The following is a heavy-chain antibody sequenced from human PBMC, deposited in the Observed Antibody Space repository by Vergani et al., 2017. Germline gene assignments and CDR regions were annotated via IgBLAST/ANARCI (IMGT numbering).Heavy chain of an antibody. CDR1: GFTFSSYA. CDR2: ISSSSSYI. J-gene: IGHJ6*02. V-gene: IGHV3-21*01. CDR3: ARDILAVASGMDV. Sequence: VQLVESGGGVVQPGRSLRLSCAASGFTFSSYAMHWVRQAPGKGLEWVSSISSSSSYIYYVDSVKGRFTISRDNAKNSLYLQMNSLRAEDTAVYYCARDILAVASGMDVWGQGTTVTVSS. D-gene: IGHD6-19*01.